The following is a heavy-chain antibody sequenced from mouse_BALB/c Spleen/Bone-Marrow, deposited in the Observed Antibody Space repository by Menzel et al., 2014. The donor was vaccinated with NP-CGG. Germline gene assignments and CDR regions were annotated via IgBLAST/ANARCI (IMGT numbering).Heavy chain of an antibody. CDR3: SRDYGGTAWFAC. Sequence: VQLKESGAELVKPGASVKLSCTASGFNIKDTHMHWVKQGPEQGLEWIGRIDPANGNTKYDPNFQGKATITADTSSNTAYLQLGSLTSEDTAVYYCSRDYGGTAWFACWGHGTLVTVSA. CDR1: GFNIKDTH. CDR2: IDPANGNT. J-gene: IGHJ3*01. D-gene: IGHD1-1*01. V-gene: IGHV14-3*02.